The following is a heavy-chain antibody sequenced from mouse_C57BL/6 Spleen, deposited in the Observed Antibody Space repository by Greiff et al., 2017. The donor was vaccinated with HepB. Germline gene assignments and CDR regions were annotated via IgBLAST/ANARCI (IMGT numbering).Heavy chain of an antibody. V-gene: IGHV1-26*01. J-gene: IGHJ3*01. CDR3: ARGNWDVFAY. Sequence: EVQLQQSGPELVKPGASVKISCKASGYTFTDYYMNWVKQSHGKSLEWIGDINPNNGGTSYNQKFKGKATLTVDKSSSTAYMELRSLTSEDSAVYYCARGNWDVFAYWGQGTLVTVSA. D-gene: IGHD4-1*01. CDR2: INPNNGGT. CDR1: GYTFTDYY.